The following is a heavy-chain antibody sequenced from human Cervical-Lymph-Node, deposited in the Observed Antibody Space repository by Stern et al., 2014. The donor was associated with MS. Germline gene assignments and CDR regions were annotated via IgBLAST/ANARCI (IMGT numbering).Heavy chain of an antibody. D-gene: IGHD4-23*01. CDR3: AREGGNTAEYFQH. J-gene: IGHJ1*01. Sequence: VQLVESGGDVVQPGSSLRLSCAASGFTFSSRGMHWVRQAPGQGLGWRGIIWYDGSNRYYADSVKGRFTISRDNSKNTLYLQMNSLRAEDTAVYYCAREGGNTAEYFQHWGQGTLVTVSS. CDR1: GFTFSSRG. CDR2: IWYDGSNR. V-gene: IGHV3-33*01.